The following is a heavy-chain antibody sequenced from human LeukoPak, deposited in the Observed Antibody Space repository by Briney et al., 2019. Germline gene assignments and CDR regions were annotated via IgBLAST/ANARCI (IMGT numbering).Heavy chain of an antibody. D-gene: IGHD6-13*01. V-gene: IGHV3-30*02. CDR2: IRYDGSNK. CDR3: AKDGVAAGSRLSYYYYYMDV. J-gene: IGHJ6*03. Sequence: GGSLRLSCAASGFTFTGYGMHWVRQAPGKGLECVEFIRYDGSNKYYADSVQGRFTISRDNSNNTLYLQMNSLRAEDTAVYYCAKDGVAAGSRLSYYYYYMDVWGKGTTVTVSS. CDR1: GFTFTGYG.